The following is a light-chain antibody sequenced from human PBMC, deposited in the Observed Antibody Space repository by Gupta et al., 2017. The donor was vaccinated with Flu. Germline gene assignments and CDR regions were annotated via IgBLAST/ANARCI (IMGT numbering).Light chain of an antibody. Sequence: PATMSVSQVDIATLSCRASQSVSSNFAWYQQKPGQARRLLIYGASTRATGIPVRFSGSGSGTEFTLTISSLPSEDFAVYSCQQDNNCPCNFGQGTKLEIK. V-gene: IGKV3-15*01. CDR1: QSVSSN. CDR3: QQDNNCPCN. J-gene: IGKJ2*02. CDR2: GAS.